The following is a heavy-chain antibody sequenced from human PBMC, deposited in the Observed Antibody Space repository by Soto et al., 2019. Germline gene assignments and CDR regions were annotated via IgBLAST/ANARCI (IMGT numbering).Heavy chain of an antibody. D-gene: IGHD3-10*01. CDR3: AKEGKRVRGPYY. CDR1: GFTFSNYV. Sequence: EVQLLESGGGLVQPGGSLRLSCAASGFTFSNYVLSWGRQAPGKGLEWVSAISGTGGSTYYADSVKGRITISRDNSKNTLYVQMNSLRVEDTAVDYGAKEGKRVRGPYYWGQGTLVTVSS. V-gene: IGHV3-23*01. J-gene: IGHJ4*02. CDR2: ISGTGGST.